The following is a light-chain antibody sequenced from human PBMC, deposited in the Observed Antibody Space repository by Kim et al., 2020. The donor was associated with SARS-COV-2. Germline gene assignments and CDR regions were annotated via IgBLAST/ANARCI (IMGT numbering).Light chain of an antibody. Sequence: GQRVTIFCSGSSSNIGSNTVNSYQQLPGTAPKLRIYSNNHRPSGVPDRFSGSKAGTSASLAISGLQSEDEADYYCAAWDDSLNGPVFGGGTQLTVL. CDR3: AAWDDSLNGPV. CDR2: SNN. CDR1: SSNIGSNT. V-gene: IGLV1-44*01. J-gene: IGLJ2*01.